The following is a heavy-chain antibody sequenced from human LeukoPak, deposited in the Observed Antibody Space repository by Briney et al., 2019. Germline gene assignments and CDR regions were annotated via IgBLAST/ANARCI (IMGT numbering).Heavy chain of an antibody. CDR2: INHSGST. CDR1: GGSLSAYY. Sequence: ESLSLTCAVYGGSLSAYYWSWIRQPPGKGLEWIGEINHSGSTNYNPSLKSRVTISVDTSKNQFSLILSSVTAADTAVYYCARRGVGADPWGQGTLVTVSS. J-gene: IGHJ5*02. V-gene: IGHV4-34*01. CDR3: ARRGVGADP. D-gene: IGHD1-26*01.